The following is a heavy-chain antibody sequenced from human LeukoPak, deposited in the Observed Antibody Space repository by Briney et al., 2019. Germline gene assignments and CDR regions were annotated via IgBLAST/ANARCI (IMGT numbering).Heavy chain of an antibody. V-gene: IGHV4-59*01. Sequence: SETLSLTCTVSGGSISSSYWSWIRQHPGKGLEWIGYIYYSGSTNYNPSLKSRVTISVDTSKNQFSLKLSSVTAADTAVYYCARGYYYGSGSYTGFDPWGQGTLVTVSS. D-gene: IGHD3-10*01. CDR2: IYYSGST. CDR1: GGSISSSY. CDR3: ARGYYYGSGSYTGFDP. J-gene: IGHJ5*02.